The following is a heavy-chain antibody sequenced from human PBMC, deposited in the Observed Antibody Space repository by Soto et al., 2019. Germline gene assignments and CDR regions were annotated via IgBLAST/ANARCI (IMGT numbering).Heavy chain of an antibody. CDR2: IYYSGST. D-gene: IGHD4-17*01. Sequence: PSETLSLTCTVSGGSISSSSYYWGWIRQPPGKGLEWIGSIYYSGSTYYKPSLKSRLTISVDTSNNQFSLKLSSVTAADTAVYYCARHGRGDYGVLNYYYGMDVWGQGTTVTVSS. V-gene: IGHV4-39*01. CDR1: GGSISSSSYY. CDR3: ARHGRGDYGVLNYYYGMDV. J-gene: IGHJ6*02.